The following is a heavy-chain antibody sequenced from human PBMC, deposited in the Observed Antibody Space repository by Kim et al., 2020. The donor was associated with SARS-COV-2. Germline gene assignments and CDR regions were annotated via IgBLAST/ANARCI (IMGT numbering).Heavy chain of an antibody. CDR2: IYYSGST. D-gene: IGHD4-17*01. J-gene: IGHJ4*02. Sequence: SETLSLTCTVSGGSISSSSYYWGWIRQPPGKGLEWIGSIYYSGSTYYNPSLKSRVTISVDTSKNQFSLKLSSVTAADTAVYYCARPVYGDYFDYWGQGTLVTVSA. V-gene: IGHV4-39*01. CDR3: ARPVYGDYFDY. CDR1: GGSISSSSYY.